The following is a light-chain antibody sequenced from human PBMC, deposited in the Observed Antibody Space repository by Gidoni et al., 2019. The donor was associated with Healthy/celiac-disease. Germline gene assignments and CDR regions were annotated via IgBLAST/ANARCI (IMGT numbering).Light chain of an antibody. V-gene: IGKV4-1*01. CDR3: QQYYSTPRA. CDR1: LSVLYSSNNKNY. Sequence: DIVLTQYPDSLAVSLGERATINCKSSLSVLYSSNNKNYLAWYQQKPGQPPKLLIYWASTRESGVPDRFSGSGSGTDFTLTISSLQAEDVAVYYCQQYYSTPRAFGQGTKLEIK. J-gene: IGKJ2*01. CDR2: WAS.